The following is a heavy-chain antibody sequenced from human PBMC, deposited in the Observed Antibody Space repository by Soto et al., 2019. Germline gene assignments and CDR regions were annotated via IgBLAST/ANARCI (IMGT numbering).Heavy chain of an antibody. CDR2: LSRGGGST. V-gene: IGHV3-23*04. CDR1: GFTFSSHG. J-gene: IGHJ3*02. Sequence: EAQLVESGGGSVQPGGSLRLSCAASGFTFSSHGMSWIRQAPGKGLEWISGLSRGGGSTYYVDSVKGRFTISRDNAKNTLDLIKKSLRVEDTALYYRARDGQYRTDGFDIWGHGTMVTVSS. D-gene: IGHD5-12*01. CDR3: ARDGQYRTDGFDI.